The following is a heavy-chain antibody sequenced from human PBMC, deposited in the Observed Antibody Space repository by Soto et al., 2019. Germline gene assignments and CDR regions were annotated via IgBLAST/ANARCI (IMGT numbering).Heavy chain of an antibody. Sequence: GGSLRLSCAASGFSFGSYALSWVRQAPGKGLEWVSTISVSDGKTFYADAVKGRFSISRDTSQNTLYLQMNSLRADDTAIYYWPRWSYPDKWGQGIWVSVSA. CDR1: GFSFGSYA. V-gene: IGHV3-23*01. D-gene: IGHD3-16*01. J-gene: IGHJ4*02. CDR3: PRWSYPDK. CDR2: ISVSDGKT.